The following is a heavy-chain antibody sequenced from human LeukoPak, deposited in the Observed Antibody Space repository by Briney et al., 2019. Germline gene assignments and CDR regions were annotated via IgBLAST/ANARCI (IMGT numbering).Heavy chain of an antibody. CDR2: INHSGST. Sequence: PSETLSLTCTVSDGSISSGSYYWSWIRQPPGKGLEWIGEINHSGSTNYNPSLKSRVTISVDTSKNQFSLKLSSVTAADTAVYYCARDRYSSSWRMGRAFDIWGQGTMVTVSS. CDR1: DGSISSGSYY. D-gene: IGHD6-13*01. J-gene: IGHJ3*02. CDR3: ARDRYSSSWRMGRAFDI. V-gene: IGHV4-39*07.